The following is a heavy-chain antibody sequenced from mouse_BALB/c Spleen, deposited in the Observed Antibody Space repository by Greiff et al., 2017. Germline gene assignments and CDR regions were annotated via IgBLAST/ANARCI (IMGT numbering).Heavy chain of an antibody. CDR2: INPYNDGT. Sequence: VQLKQSGPELVKPGASVKMSCKASGYTFTSYVMHWVKQKPGQGLEWIGYINPYNDGTKYNEKFKGKATLTSDKSSSTAYMELSSLTSEDSAVYYCARQLGLRLYAMDYWGQGTSVTVSS. J-gene: IGHJ4*01. V-gene: IGHV1-14*01. CDR1: GYTFTSYV. D-gene: IGHD3-1*01. CDR3: ARQLGLRLYAMDY.